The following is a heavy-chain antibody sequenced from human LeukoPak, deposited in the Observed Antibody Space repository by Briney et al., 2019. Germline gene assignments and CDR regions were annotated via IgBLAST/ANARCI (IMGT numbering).Heavy chain of an antibody. CDR3: ARFNSGCTTASCYVNC. CDR1: GGSISSHF. Sequence: SETLSLTCTVSGGSISSHFWTWIRQPPGKGLELIGHIYSSGATHYNPSLKSRVTLSVDTSKNQSSLNLDSVTAADTAVYYCARFNSGCTTASCYVNCWGQGTLVTVSS. D-gene: IGHD2-2*01. CDR2: IYSSGAT. V-gene: IGHV4-59*11. J-gene: IGHJ4*02.